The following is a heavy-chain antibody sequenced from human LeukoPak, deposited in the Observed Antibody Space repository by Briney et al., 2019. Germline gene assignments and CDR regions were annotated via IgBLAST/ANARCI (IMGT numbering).Heavy chain of an antibody. CDR1: GFTFSSYG. J-gene: IGHJ6*02. CDR3: ARDLSYDFWSGYWFYYYGMDV. D-gene: IGHD3-3*01. V-gene: IGHV3-33*01. CDR2: IWYDGSNK. Sequence: GGSLRLSCAASGFTFSSYGMHWVRQAPGKGLEWVAVIWYDGSNKYYADSVKGRFTISRDNSKNTLCLQMNSLRAEDTAVYYCARDLSYDFWSGYWFYYYGMDVWGQGTTVTVSS.